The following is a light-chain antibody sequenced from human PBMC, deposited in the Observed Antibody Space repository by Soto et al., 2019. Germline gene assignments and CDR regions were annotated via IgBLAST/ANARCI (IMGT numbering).Light chain of an antibody. CDR2: AAS. V-gene: IGKV3-20*01. CDR1: QSVSVNS. Sequence: EIVLTQSPGTLSLSPGERATLSCRASQSVSVNSLAWYQQKGGQAPRLLIYAASTRATGVPERFSGTGSGTDFALTISRLETDDSAVYYCQQYGGSPFTFGPGTKVDIK. CDR3: QQYGGSPFT. J-gene: IGKJ3*01.